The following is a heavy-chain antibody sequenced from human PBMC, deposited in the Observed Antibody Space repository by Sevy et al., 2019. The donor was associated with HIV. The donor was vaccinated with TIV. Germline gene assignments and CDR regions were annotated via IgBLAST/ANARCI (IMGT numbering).Heavy chain of an antibody. V-gene: IGHV3-74*01. J-gene: IGHJ3*01. CDR3: AREGDTVLVPTAVDAFDF. D-gene: IGHD2-2*01. CDR1: GFTFSNYW. Sequence: GGSLRLSCAASGFTFSNYWMHWVRQAPGKGLVWVSRIKTDGSNRDSADSVKGRFFISRDNAKNLLYLQMNSLRAEDTAVYYCAREGDTVLVPTAVDAFDFWGPGTMVTVSS. CDR2: IKTDGSNR.